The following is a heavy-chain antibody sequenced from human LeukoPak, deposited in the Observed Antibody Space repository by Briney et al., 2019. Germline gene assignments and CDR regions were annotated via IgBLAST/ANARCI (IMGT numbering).Heavy chain of an antibody. Sequence: PGGSLRLSYPASGFSFSRDAMNWVRQAPGKGLEWVSGISGSGGSTYYADSVKGRFTISRDNSKNTVYLQMNSLRAEDTAVYYCAKVWRLVGANPSNFDYWGQGTLVTVSS. CDR1: GFSFSRDA. J-gene: IGHJ4*02. CDR3: AKVWRLVGANPSNFDY. D-gene: IGHD1-26*01. V-gene: IGHV3-23*01. CDR2: ISGSGGST.